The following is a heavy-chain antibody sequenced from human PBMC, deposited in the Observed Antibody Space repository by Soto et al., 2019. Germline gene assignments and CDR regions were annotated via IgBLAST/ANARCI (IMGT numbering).Heavy chain of an antibody. CDR2: IFFSGST. J-gene: IGHJ6*02. CDR3: SREARFLEWLMGDGYYYYGMDV. Sequence: SETLSLTCTASGGSISSAGYYWSWIRQHPGKGLEWIGYIFFSGSTYYNPSLKIRVTISVDTSKNHFSLKLSSVTAADTAVYYCSREARFLEWLMGDGYYYYGMDVWGQGTTVTVSS. CDR1: GGSISSAGYY. D-gene: IGHD3-3*01. V-gene: IGHV4-31*03.